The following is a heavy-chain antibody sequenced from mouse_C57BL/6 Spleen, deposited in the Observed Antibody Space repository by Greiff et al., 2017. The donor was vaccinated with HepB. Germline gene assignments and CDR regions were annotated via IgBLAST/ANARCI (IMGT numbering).Heavy chain of an antibody. D-gene: IGHD3-2*02. CDR2: ISGGGGNT. Sequence: EVLLVESGGGLVKPGGSLKLSCAASGFTFSSYTMSWVRQTPEKRLEWVATISGGGGNTYYPDSVKGRFTISRDNAKNTLYLQMSSLRSEDTALYYCARHRDSSGYRVFAYWGQGTLVTVSA. J-gene: IGHJ3*01. CDR3: ARHRDSSGYRVFAY. CDR1: GFTFSSYT. V-gene: IGHV5-9*01.